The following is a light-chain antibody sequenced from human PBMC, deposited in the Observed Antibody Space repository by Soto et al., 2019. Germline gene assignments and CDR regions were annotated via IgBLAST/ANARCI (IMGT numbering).Light chain of an antibody. Sequence: DIQMTQSPSSLSASVGDRVTITCRASQSIGNYLSWYQQTPGKAPKLLIHAASKLQSGVPSRFSGSGSGTDFTLTISFLQPEDFATYYCQQSHTFPRTFGQGTKVEI. CDR3: QQSHTFPRT. V-gene: IGKV1-39*01. CDR2: AAS. CDR1: QSIGNY. J-gene: IGKJ1*01.